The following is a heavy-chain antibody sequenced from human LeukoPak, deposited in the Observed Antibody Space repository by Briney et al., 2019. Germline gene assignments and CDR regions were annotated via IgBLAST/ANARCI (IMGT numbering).Heavy chain of an antibody. CDR3: ARGTAGALDY. Sequence: PGGSLRLSCAASGFTFSSYDIHWVRHAAGKGLEWVSAIGTAGDTFYSGSVKGRFTVSRENAKNSLYLQMNSLRAEDTAVYYCARGTAGALDYWAQGTLVTVSS. CDR2: IGTAGDT. CDR1: GFTFSSYD. D-gene: IGHD6-19*01. V-gene: IGHV3-13*01. J-gene: IGHJ4*02.